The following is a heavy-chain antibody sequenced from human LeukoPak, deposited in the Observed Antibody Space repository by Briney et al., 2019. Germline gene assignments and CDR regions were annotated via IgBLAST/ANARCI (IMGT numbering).Heavy chain of an antibody. D-gene: IGHD5-12*01. CDR3: AKRIVATINYYYGMDV. CDR2: ISGSGGGT. Sequence: PGGSLRLSCAASGFTFSSYAMSWGRQAPGKGLEWVSSISGSGGGTDYADSVKGRFTISRDNSKNTLYLQMNSLRAEDTAVYYCAKRIVATINYYYGMDVWGQGTTVTVSS. V-gene: IGHV3-23*01. J-gene: IGHJ6*02. CDR1: GFTFSSYA.